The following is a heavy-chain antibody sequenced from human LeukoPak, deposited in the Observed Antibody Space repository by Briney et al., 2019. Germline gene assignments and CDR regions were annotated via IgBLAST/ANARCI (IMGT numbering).Heavy chain of an antibody. CDR3: ARADDSRVLDAFDI. CDR1: GYTFTGYY. J-gene: IGHJ3*02. CDR2: INPNSGGT. V-gene: IGHV1-2*02. D-gene: IGHD3-22*01. Sequence: GASVKVSYKASGYTFTGYYMHWVRQAPGQGLEWMGWINPNSGGTNYAQKFQGRVTMTRDTSISTAYMELSRLRSDDTAVYYCARADDSRVLDAFDIWGQGTMVTVSS.